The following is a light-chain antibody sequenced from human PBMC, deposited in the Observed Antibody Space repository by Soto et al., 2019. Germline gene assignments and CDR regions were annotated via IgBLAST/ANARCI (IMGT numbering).Light chain of an antibody. Sequence: QSALTQPASVSGSPGQSITISCTGTSSDVGGYNYVSSYQQHPGKAPKLIIYEVTNRPSGVSGRFSGSKSGNTASLTISGLQAEDEADYYCSSFTTSSTLGVFGGGTKLTVL. CDR3: SSFTTSSTLGV. CDR1: SSDVGGYNY. V-gene: IGLV2-14*01. J-gene: IGLJ3*02. CDR2: EVT.